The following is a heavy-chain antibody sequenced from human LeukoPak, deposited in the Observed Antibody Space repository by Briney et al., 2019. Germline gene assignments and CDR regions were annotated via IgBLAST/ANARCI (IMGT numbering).Heavy chain of an antibody. CDR2: ISGSGGST. D-gene: IGHD3-22*01. Sequence: GGSLRLSCAASGFTFSSYAMSWVRQAPGKGLEWVSAISGSGGSTYYADSVKGRFTISRDNSKNTLYLQVNSLRAEDTAVYYCAKDSYYYDSGETHSGPWGQGTLVTVSS. V-gene: IGHV3-23*01. CDR3: AKDSYYYDSGETHSGP. CDR1: GFTFSSYA. J-gene: IGHJ5*02.